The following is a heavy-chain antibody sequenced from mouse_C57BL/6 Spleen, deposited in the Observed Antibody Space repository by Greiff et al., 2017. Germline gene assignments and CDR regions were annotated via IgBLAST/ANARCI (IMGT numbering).Heavy chain of an antibody. CDR2: IYPGSGST. V-gene: IGHV1-55*01. D-gene: IGHD1-1*01. CDR3: AGYGSSYGAMDY. Sequence: QVQLQQPGAELVKPGASVKMSCKASGYTFTSYWITWVKQRPGQGLEWIGDIYPGSGSTNYNEKFKSKATLTVDTSSSTAYMQLSSLTSEDSAVYYCAGYGSSYGAMDYWGQGTSVTVSS. J-gene: IGHJ4*01. CDR1: GYTFTSYW.